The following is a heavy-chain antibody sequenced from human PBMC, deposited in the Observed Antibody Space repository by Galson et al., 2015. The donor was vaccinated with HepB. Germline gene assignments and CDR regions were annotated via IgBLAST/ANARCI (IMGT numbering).Heavy chain of an antibody. Sequence: SLRLSCAASGFTFRSYAMSWVRQAPGKGLEWVSAVNGSGGTTYYADSVKGRSTISRDNSRNTVSLQMSNLRADDTAVYYCVKHGHISRWLDLKVRDFWGQGTLVAVSS. CDR3: VKHGHISRWLDLKVRDF. CDR2: VNGSGGTT. D-gene: IGHD2-15*01. J-gene: IGHJ4*02. V-gene: IGHV3-23*01. CDR1: GFTFRSYA.